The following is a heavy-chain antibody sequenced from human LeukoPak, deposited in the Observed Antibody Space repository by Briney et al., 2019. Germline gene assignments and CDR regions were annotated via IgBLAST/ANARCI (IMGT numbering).Heavy chain of an antibody. J-gene: IGHJ4*02. CDR3: AREYYYDEDAGNY. D-gene: IGHD3-22*01. CDR2: ITASSTYI. V-gene: IGHV3-21*01. Sequence: GGSLRLSCAASGFSFSRSSMGWVRQAPGKGLGWVSSITASSTYIYYADSVKGRFTISRDNVEKSVYLQMNSLRAQDTAVYYCAREYYYDEDAGNYWGQGILVTVSS. CDR1: GFSFSRSS.